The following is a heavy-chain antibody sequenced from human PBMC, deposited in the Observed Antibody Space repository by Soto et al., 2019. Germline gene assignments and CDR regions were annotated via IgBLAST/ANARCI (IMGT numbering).Heavy chain of an antibody. CDR2: ISYDGSNK. CDR3: AKDRIEGSGSEYGMDV. Sequence: QVQLVESGGGVVQPGRSLRLSCAASGFTFSSYGMHWVRQAPGKGLEWVAVISYDGSNKYYADSVKGRFTISRDNSKNTLYLQMNSLRAEDTAVYYCAKDRIEGSGSEYGMDVWGQGTTVTVSS. J-gene: IGHJ6*02. V-gene: IGHV3-30*18. D-gene: IGHD3-10*01. CDR1: GFTFSSYG.